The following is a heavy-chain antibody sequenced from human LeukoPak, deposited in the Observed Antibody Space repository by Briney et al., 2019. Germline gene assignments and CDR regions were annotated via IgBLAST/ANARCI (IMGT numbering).Heavy chain of an antibody. J-gene: IGHJ6*03. CDR3: ARLGGDYYYYYFMDV. V-gene: IGHV1-18*01. CDR2: ISAYNGNT. D-gene: IGHD2-21*02. CDR1: GYTFTSYG. Sequence: ASVKGSCKASGYTFTSYGINWVRRAPGQGREWMGWISAYNGNTNYAQKLQGRVTMTTDTSTSTAYMDLRSLRSDDTAVYYCARLGGDYYYYYFMDVWGKGTTVTVSS.